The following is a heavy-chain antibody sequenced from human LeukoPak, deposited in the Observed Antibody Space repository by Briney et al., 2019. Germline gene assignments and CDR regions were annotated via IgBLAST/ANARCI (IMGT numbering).Heavy chain of an antibody. CDR1: GFTFSSYG. V-gene: IGHV3-30*03. CDR2: ISYDGSNK. CDR3: ARDGHWLANDY. Sequence: GGSLRLSCAASGFTFSSYGMHWVRQAPGKGLEWVAVISYDGSNKYYADSVKGRFTISRDNSKNTLYLQMNSLRAEDTAVYYCARDGHWLANDYWGQGTLVTVSS. J-gene: IGHJ4*02. D-gene: IGHD6-19*01.